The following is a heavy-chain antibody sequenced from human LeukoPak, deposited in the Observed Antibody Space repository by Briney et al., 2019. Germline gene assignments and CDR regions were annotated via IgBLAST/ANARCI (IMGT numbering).Heavy chain of an antibody. D-gene: IGHD1-26*01. CDR2: IYYSGST. V-gene: IGHV4-39*07. CDR1: GGSISSSSYY. CDR3: AIIGGYYYYMDV. Sequence: SVTLSLTCTVSGGSISSSSYYWGWIRQPPGKGLEWIGSIYYSGSTYYNPSLKSRVTISVDTSKNQFSLKLSSVTAADTAVYYCAIIGGYYYYMDVWGEGTTVTVSS. J-gene: IGHJ6*03.